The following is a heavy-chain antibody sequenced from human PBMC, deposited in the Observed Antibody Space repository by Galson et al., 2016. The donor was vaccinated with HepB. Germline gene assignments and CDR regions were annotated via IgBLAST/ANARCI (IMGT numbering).Heavy chain of an antibody. Sequence: SLRLSCAASGFTLSNYVMSWVRQAPGKGLEWVSGISDSDGSTNYADSVKGRFTISRDNSKNTLYLQMNSLRAEDTAVYYCAKDGSSSIRFLDLGRRKNYGMEVWGQGTTFTVSS. CDR3: AKDGSSSIRFLDLGRRKNYGMEV. CDR2: ISDSDGST. D-gene: IGHD3-3*01. J-gene: IGHJ6*02. V-gene: IGHV3-23*01. CDR1: GFTLSNYV.